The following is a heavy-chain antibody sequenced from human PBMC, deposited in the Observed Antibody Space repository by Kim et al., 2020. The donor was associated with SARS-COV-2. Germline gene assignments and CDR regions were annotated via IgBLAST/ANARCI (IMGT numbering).Heavy chain of an antibody. D-gene: IGHD5-12*01. J-gene: IGHJ5*02. CDR2: LNGDGSTT. V-gene: IGHV3-74*01. CDR3: VRDLVGSDDL. CDR1: GFTFSNYW. Sequence: GGSLRLSCAASGFTFSNYWMHWVRQAPGKGPVWVSRLNGDGSTTNYADSVKGLFTISRDNARNTLYLHMDSLRAEDTALYYCVRDLVGSDDLWGQGTLVTVSS.